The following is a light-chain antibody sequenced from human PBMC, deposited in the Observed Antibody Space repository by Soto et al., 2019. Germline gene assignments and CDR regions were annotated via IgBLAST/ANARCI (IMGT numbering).Light chain of an antibody. CDR1: QRFSSGY. J-gene: IGKJ2*01. Sequence: EIVLTQSPGTLSWSPGEKATLSGRASQRFSSGYLAWYQQKPGQAPGLLIYGASSRATGIPDRFSGSGSGTDFTLTISRLEPEDFAVYYCQQYGSSHMYTFGQGTKLEIK. V-gene: IGKV3-20*01. CDR3: QQYGSSHMYT. CDR2: GAS.